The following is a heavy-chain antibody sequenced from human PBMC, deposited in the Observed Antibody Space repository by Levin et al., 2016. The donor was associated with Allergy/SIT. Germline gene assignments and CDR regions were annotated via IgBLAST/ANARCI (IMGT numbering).Heavy chain of an antibody. V-gene: IGHV3-21*01. CDR3: ARVRYQLLYDGFDI. D-gene: IGHD2-2*01. Sequence: LSLTCAASGFIFSSYSMNWVRQAPGKGLEWVSSISTGSTYIDYADSVKGRFATSRDNAKNSLFLQMNSLRAEDTAVYYCARVRYQLLYDGFDIWGQGTTVTVSS. CDR1: GFIFSSYS. J-gene: IGHJ3*02. CDR2: ISTGSTYI.